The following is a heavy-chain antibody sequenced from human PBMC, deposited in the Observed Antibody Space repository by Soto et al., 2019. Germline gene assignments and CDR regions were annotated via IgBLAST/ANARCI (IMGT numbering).Heavy chain of an antibody. V-gene: IGHV4-30-2*01. CDR2: IYHSGST. D-gene: IGHD6-19*01. CDR3: ARAGGLGAVAVDY. CDR1: GGSISSGGYF. Sequence: QLQLQESGSGLVKPSQTLSLTCAVSGGSISSGGYFWSWIRQPPGKGLGWIGYIYHSGSTYYNPSLKSRVTISVDRSKNQFSLKLSSVTAADTAVYYCARAGGLGAVAVDYWGQGTLVTVSS. J-gene: IGHJ4*02.